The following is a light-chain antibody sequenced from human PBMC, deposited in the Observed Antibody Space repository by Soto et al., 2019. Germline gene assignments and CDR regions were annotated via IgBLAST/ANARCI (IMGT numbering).Light chain of an antibody. V-gene: IGKV4-1*01. CDR1: QTILYSSNNKNY. CDR2: GAS. Sequence: DIVMTQSPDSLAVSLGERATINCKSSQTILYSSNNKNYLAWYQQRPGQPPKLLIYGASTRESGVPDRFSGSGSGTDLTLTISSLQAEDVAVYYCQQYYSTRTFGQGTNVEIK. CDR3: QQYYSTRT. J-gene: IGKJ1*01.